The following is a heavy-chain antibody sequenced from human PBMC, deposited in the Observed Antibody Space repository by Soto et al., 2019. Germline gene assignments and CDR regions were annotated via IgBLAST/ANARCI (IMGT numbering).Heavy chain of an antibody. CDR2: ISWDGGST. CDR3: AKDLGIAVAGTGFDY. J-gene: IGHJ4*02. CDR1: GFTFDDYT. V-gene: IGHV3-43*01. Sequence: EVQLVESGGVVVQPGGSLRLSCAASGFTFDDYTMHWVRQAPGKGLEWVSLISWDGGSTYYADSVKGRFTISRDNSKNSLYLQMNSLRTEDTALYYCAKDLGIAVAGTGFDYWGQGTLVTVSS. D-gene: IGHD6-19*01.